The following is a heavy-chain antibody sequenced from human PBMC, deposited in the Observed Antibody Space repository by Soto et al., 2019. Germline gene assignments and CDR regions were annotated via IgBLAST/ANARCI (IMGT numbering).Heavy chain of an antibody. CDR3: ARRPIVVVPAAILYAFDI. Sequence: QVQLQQWGAGLLKPSETLSLTCAVYGGSFSGYYWSWIRQPPGKGLEWIGEITHSGSTNYNPSLKSRVTISVDTSKNQCSLKLRSVTAADTAVYYCARRPIVVVPAAILYAFDIWGQGTMVTVSS. CDR1: GGSFSGYY. CDR2: ITHSGST. D-gene: IGHD2-2*01. V-gene: IGHV4-34*01. J-gene: IGHJ3*02.